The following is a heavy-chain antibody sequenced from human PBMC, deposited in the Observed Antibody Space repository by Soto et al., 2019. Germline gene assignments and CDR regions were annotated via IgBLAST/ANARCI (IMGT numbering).Heavy chain of an antibody. CDR1: GGTFSSYA. V-gene: IGHV1-69*13. CDR2: IIPIFGTA. D-gene: IGHD1-26*01. J-gene: IGHJ6*02. CDR3: ASTPTIDYYYYGMDV. Sequence: GASVKVSCKASGGTFSSYAISWVRQAPGQGLEWMGGIIPIFGTANYAQKFQGRVTSTADESTSTAYMELSSLRSEDTAVYYCASTPTIDYYYYGMDVWGQGTTVTVSS.